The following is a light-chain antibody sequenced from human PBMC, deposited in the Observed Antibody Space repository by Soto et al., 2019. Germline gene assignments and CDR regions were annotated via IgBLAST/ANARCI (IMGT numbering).Light chain of an antibody. Sequence: DIQMTQSPSTLSASVGDRVTITCRASQSISSWLAWYQQKPKKAPKLLIYKASSLGSGVPSRFSGSGSGTEFTLTISSLQPDDFATYYCQQYNSYSPATFGQGTKVEI. CDR3: QQYNSYSPAT. CDR1: QSISSW. V-gene: IGKV1-5*03. J-gene: IGKJ1*01. CDR2: KAS.